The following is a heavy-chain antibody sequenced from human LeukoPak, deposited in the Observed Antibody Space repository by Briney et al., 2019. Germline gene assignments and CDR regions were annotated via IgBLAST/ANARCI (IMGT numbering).Heavy chain of an antibody. V-gene: IGHV4-34*01. CDR2: INHSGST. CDR3: ARRRRWLRFNNGAFDL. J-gene: IGHJ3*01. Sequence: SETLSLTCAVYGGSFSGYYWSWIRQPPGKGLEWIGEINHSGSTNYNPSLKSRVTISVDTSKNQFSLKLSSVTAAGTAVYYCARRRRWLRFNNGAFDLWGQGTMVTVSS. CDR1: GGSFSGYY. D-gene: IGHD5-12*01.